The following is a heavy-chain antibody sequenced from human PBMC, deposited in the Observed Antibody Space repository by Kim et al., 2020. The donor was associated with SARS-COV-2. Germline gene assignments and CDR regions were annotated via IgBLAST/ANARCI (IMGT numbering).Heavy chain of an antibody. D-gene: IGHD3-10*01. J-gene: IGHJ6*02. V-gene: IGHV3-23*01. CDR3: AKETPKNHGWITVDV. CDR2: IGTISSNR. CDR1: GFTFSSYV. Sequence: GGSLRLSCAASGFTFSSYVMSWVRQAPGQGLEWVSAIGTISSNRYYADSARGRFTISRDNSKSTLYLQMNSLRAEDTAVYYCAKETPKNHGWITVDVWG.